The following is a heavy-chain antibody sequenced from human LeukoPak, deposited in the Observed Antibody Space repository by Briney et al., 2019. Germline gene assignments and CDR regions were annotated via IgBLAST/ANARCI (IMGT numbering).Heavy chain of an antibody. CDR2: ISSSSTYI. CDR3: ATSAVPSNFYYYAMDV. V-gene: IGHV3-21*01. J-gene: IGHJ6*02. CDR1: GFTVSSNY. Sequence: GGSLRLSCAASGFTVSSNYVSWVRQAPGKGLEWVSSISSSSTYIYYADSVKGRFTISRDSAKNSLYLQMNSLRAEDTALYYCATSAVPSNFYYYAMDVWDQGTTVTVSS.